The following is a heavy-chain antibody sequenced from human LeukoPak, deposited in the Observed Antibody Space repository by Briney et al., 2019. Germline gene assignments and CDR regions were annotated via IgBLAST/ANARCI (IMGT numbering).Heavy chain of an antibody. D-gene: IGHD1-26*01. CDR2: ISSSGGTM. J-gene: IGHJ4*02. CDR3: ARVRGSYSVDY. Sequence: GGSLRLSCAASGFTFSDYYMSCMRQPPGKGLECVSYISSSGGTMYYADSVKGRFTIPRDNPKNSLYLQMNSLRAEDTAVYYCARVRGSYSVDYWGQGTLVTVSS. CDR1: GFTFSDYY. V-gene: IGHV3-11*04.